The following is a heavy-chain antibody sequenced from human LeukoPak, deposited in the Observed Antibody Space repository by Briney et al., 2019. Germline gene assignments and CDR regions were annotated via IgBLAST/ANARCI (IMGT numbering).Heavy chain of an antibody. V-gene: IGHV3-23*01. D-gene: IGHD2-2*02. J-gene: IGHJ4*02. CDR3: AKEDAFYRPVAIDY. Sequence: GGSLRLSCAASGFTFSSYAMSWVRQAPGKGLEWVSAISGSGGRTYYADCVKGRFTISRDNSKNALYLQMNSLRAEDTAVYYCAKEDAFYRPVAIDYWGQGSLVTVSS. CDR2: ISGSGGRT. CDR1: GFTFSSYA.